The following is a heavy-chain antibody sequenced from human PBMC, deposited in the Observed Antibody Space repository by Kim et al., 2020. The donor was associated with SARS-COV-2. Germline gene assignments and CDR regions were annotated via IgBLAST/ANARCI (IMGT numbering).Heavy chain of an antibody. D-gene: IGHD3-22*01. CDR1: EFTFSDYY. J-gene: IGHJ6*02. CDR2: ISSSGRTI. V-gene: IGHV3-11*01. Sequence: GGSLRLFCAASEFTFSDYYMSWIRQAPGKGLEWVSYISSSGRTIYYADSVKGRFTISRDNAKNSLYLQMNSLRAEDTAVYYCARDGYFDSSGSSAYYYERLYYYSGMDVWGQGTTVTVSS. CDR3: ARDGYFDSSGSSAYYYERLYYYSGMDV.